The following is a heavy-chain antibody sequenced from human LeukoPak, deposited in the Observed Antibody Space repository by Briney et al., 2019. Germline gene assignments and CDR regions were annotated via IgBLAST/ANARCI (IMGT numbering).Heavy chain of an antibody. D-gene: IGHD3-22*01. CDR2: ISYDGSNK. J-gene: IGHJ4*02. CDR3: ARDHVTMIVVPEPYFDY. CDR1: GFTFSSYA. V-gene: IGHV3-30-3*01. Sequence: GRSLRLSCAASGFTFSSYAMHWVRQAPGKGLEWVAVISYDGSNKYYADSVKGRFTISRDNSKNTLYLQMNSLRAEDAAVNYCARDHVTMIVVPEPYFDYWGQGTLVTVSS.